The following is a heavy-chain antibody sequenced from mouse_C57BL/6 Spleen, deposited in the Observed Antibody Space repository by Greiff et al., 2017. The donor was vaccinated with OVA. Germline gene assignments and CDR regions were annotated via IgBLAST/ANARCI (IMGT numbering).Heavy chain of an antibody. CDR3: AFYYGNYVDY. J-gene: IGHJ2*01. CDR1: GYAFSSSW. CDR2: IYPGDGDT. V-gene: IGHV1-82*01. D-gene: IGHD2-1*01. Sequence: VQLQQSGPELVKPGASVKISCKASGYAFSSSWMNWVKQRPGKGHEWIGRIYPGDGDTNYNGKFKGKATLTADKSSSTAYMQLSSLTSEDSAVYFCAFYYGNYVDYWGQGTTLTVSS.